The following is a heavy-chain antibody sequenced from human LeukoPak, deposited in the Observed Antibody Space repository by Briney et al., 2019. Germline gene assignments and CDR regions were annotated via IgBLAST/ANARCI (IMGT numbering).Heavy chain of an antibody. CDR2: IQQDGGAT. CDR1: GFTFSGYW. CDR3: ARDHSSSGLGFFWFDP. J-gene: IGHJ5*02. Sequence: GGSLRLSCAASGFTFSGYWMSWVRQAPGKGLEWVANIQQDGGATFYVDSVKGRFTISRDNGKNSLFLQMNSLRVEDTAVYYCARDHSSSGLGFFWFDPWGQGTLVTVSS. D-gene: IGHD6-13*01. V-gene: IGHV3-7*01.